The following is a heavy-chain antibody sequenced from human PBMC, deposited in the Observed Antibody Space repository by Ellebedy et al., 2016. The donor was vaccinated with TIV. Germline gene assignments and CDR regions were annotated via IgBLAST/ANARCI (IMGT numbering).Heavy chain of an antibody. J-gene: IGHJ5*02. CDR2: LYPDAKT. CDR3: ARDPGGGGDFGDNWFDP. V-gene: IGHV3-66*01. D-gene: IGHD2-21*01. Sequence: PGGSLRLSCEASGIIVSDYFMNWVRQAPGKGLEWVSVLYPDAKTNYTDSVNGRLIVSIGSSKNTLYLQMNSLTAEDTAVYYCARDPGGGGDFGDNWFDPWGQGTLVTVSS. CDR1: GIIVSDYF.